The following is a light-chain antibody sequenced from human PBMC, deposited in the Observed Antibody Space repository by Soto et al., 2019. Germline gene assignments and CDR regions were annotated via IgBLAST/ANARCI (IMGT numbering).Light chain of an antibody. Sequence: DIVMTQSPSTVSVSVGERSTLACSASQSFSSNLAWYLQKPVKAPRLLIYAASSMHSGIPARFSGSGSGTEFTLTISSLQSEDFAAYYCQQYNNSPRTFGQGTKVDIK. CDR1: QSFSSN. J-gene: IGKJ1*01. CDR3: QQYNNSPRT. CDR2: AAS. V-gene: IGKV3-15*01.